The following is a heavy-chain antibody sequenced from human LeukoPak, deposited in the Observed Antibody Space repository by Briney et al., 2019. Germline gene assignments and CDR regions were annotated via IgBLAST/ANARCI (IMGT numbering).Heavy chain of an antibody. CDR2: ISYDGSNK. CDR3: ARGERFSSGFESVGGDY. V-gene: IGHV3-30-3*01. Sequence: GRSLRLSCAASGFTFSSYAVHWVRQAPGKGLEWVAVISYDGSNKYYADSVKGRFTISRDNSKNTLYLQVNSLRPEDTAVYYCARGERFSSGFESVGGDYWGQGTLVTVSS. D-gene: IGHD3-22*01. J-gene: IGHJ4*02. CDR1: GFTFSSYA.